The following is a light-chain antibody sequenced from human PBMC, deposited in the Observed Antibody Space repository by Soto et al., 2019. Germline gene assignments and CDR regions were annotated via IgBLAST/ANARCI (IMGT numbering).Light chain of an antibody. J-gene: IGKJ1*01. Sequence: DIPMTQSPSTLSASVGDRVTITCRASQNINSWLAWFQQKPGKAPNLLMYDASTLESGVPSRFSGRGSGTEFTLTISSLQPDDFATYYCQQYNNYMWTFGQGTKVEIK. V-gene: IGKV1-5*01. CDR3: QQYNNYMWT. CDR2: DAS. CDR1: QNINSW.